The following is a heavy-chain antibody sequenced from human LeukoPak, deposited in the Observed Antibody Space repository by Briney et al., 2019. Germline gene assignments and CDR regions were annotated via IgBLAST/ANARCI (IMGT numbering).Heavy chain of an antibody. V-gene: IGHV4-39*01. Sequence: SETLTLTCAVSGGSISTSNYYWGWIRQPPGKGLEWIGSIYYSGSTYYNPSLKSRVTISVDTSKNQFSLKLSSVTAADTAVYYCARSDTNRGFDYWGQGTLVTVSS. D-gene: IGHD1-14*01. CDR1: GGSISTSNYY. CDR3: ARSDTNRGFDY. CDR2: IYYSGST. J-gene: IGHJ4*02.